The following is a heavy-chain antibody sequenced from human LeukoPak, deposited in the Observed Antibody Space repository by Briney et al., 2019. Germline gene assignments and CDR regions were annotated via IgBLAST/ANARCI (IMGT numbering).Heavy chain of an antibody. CDR3: ARISAGSGITIFGEFDP. CDR1: GFTFSSYW. J-gene: IGHJ5*02. CDR2: INTDGSST. D-gene: IGHD3-3*01. Sequence: PGGSLRLSCAASGFTFSSYWMHWVRQAPGKGLVWVSRINTDGSSTSYADSVKGRFTISRDNAKNTLYLQMNSLRAEDTAVYYCARISAGSGITIFGEFDPWGQGTLVTASS. V-gene: IGHV3-74*01.